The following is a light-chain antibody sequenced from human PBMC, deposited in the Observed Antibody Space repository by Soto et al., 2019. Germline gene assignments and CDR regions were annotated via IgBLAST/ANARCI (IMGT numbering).Light chain of an antibody. CDR3: CSYVGSSTLA. J-gene: IGLJ2*01. CDR2: EGS. CDR1: SSDFGGYNL. V-gene: IGLV2-23*01. Sequence: QSALTQPASVSGSPGQSITISCTGTSSDFGGYNLVSWYQQHPGKAPKLMIYEGSKRPSGVSNRFSGSKSGNTASLTISGLQAEDEALYYCCSYVGSSTLAFGGGTKLTVL.